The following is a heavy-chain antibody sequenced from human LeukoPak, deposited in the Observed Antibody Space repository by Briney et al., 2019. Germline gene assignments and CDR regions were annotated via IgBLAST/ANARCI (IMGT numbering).Heavy chain of an antibody. Sequence: GGSLRLSCAASGFTFSSYWMSWVRRAPGKGLEWVANIKQDGSEKYYVDSVKGRFTISRDNAKNSLYLQMNSLRAEDTAVYYCARDVVLSGWNSFDYWGQGTLVTVSS. CDR2: IKQDGSEK. CDR3: ARDVVLSGWNSFDY. J-gene: IGHJ4*02. D-gene: IGHD6-19*01. V-gene: IGHV3-7*01. CDR1: GFTFSSYW.